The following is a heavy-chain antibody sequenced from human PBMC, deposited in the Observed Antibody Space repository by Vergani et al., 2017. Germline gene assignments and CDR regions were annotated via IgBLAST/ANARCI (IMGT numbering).Heavy chain of an antibody. Sequence: QVQLQQWGAGLLKPSETLSLTCAVYGGSFSGYYWSWIRQPPGRGLEWIGEINHGGSTNYNPSLKSRVTLSVDTSKNQFSLKLSSVTAADTAVYYYAIVRYNWNEDEYFQHWGQGTLVTVSS. D-gene: IGHD1-1*01. CDR1: GGSFSGYY. CDR2: INHGGST. V-gene: IGHV4-34*01. J-gene: IGHJ1*01. CDR3: AIVRYNWNEDEYFQH.